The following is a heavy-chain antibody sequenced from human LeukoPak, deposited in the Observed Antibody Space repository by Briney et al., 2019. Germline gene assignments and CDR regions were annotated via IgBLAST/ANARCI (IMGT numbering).Heavy chain of an antibody. CDR1: EFTFSSYE. CDR2: ISSSGSTI. J-gene: IGHJ4*02. D-gene: IGHD3/OR15-3a*01. Sequence: GGSLRLSCAASEFTFSSYEMNWVRQAPGRGLEWVSYISSSGSTILYADSVKGRFSISRDNAKNTLYLQMNSLRAEDTAVYYCARDGPGTGFYFDYWGQGTLVTVSS. V-gene: IGHV3-48*03. CDR3: ARDGPGTGFYFDY.